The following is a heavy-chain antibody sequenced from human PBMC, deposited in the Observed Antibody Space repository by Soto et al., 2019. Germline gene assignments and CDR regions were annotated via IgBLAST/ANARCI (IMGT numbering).Heavy chain of an antibody. V-gene: IGHV4-30-4*01. Sequence: TLSLTCTVSGVSISSGDYYWHWIRQSPGKGLEWSGYIYYTGRPYYNPSLKSRVTLSVDTSKNHFSLKVSSVTAADTAIYYCARVPRWTLALDVWAQGTTVTVSS. CDR2: IYYTGRP. J-gene: IGHJ6*02. CDR1: GVSISSGDYY. CDR3: ARVPRWTLALDV. D-gene: IGHD4-17*01.